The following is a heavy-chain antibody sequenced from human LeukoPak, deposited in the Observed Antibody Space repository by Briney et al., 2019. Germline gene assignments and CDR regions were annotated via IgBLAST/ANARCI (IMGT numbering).Heavy chain of an antibody. J-gene: IGHJ4*02. V-gene: IGHV3-74*01. CDR3: ARHPYDILTRPSFDY. CDR1: GFTFSSDW. CDR2: INRDGRST. D-gene: IGHD3-9*01. Sequence: GGSLRLSCAASGFTFSSDWMHWVRQAPGKGLVWVSRINRDGRSTTYADSVKGRFTISRDNAKNTLYLQMNSLRAEDTAVYYCARHPYDILTRPSFDYWGQGTLVTVSS.